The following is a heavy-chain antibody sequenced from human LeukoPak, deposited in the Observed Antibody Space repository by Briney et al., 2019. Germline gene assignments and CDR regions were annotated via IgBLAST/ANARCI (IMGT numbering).Heavy chain of an antibody. Sequence: PGGSLRLSCAASGFTFSNYAMNWVRQAPGKGLVWVSRIDEDGKTIDYADSVKGRFTISRDNAKDTLYLQMSSLRDEDTAVYYCVSDLCGGDDQWGRGTLVTVSS. CDR3: VSDLCGGDDQ. CDR2: IDEDGKTI. J-gene: IGHJ5*02. CDR1: GFTFSNYA. V-gene: IGHV3-74*01. D-gene: IGHD3-3*01.